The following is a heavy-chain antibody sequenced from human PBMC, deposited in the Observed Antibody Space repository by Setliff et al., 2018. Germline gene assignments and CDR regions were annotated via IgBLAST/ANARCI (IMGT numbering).Heavy chain of an antibody. CDR2: VSSTGTT. CDR1: GDSVSSNTFF. CDR3: ARHSPGPRSGQYNWFDP. V-gene: IGHV4-39*01. J-gene: IGHJ5*02. Sequence: PSETLSLTCCVSGDSVSSNTFFWAWIRQPPGKGLQWLGSVSSTGTTHYSPSLKSRVAMSVDTSKNHFSLNLTSVTAADAARYYCARHSPGPRSGQYNWFDPWGRGIMVTVSS. D-gene: IGHD1-20*01.